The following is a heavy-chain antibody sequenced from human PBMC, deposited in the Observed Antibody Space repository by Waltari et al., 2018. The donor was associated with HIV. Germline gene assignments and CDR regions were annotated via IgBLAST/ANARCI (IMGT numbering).Heavy chain of an antibody. CDR3: ARASHYFEFSTFDGDYYFDL. Sequence: VQLVESGGGSIKSGGSLRLSCAASGFSVSNHWMEWVRQGAGKGLGWLGRIKSDGGTRADADAVKGRFVISRDNARNTVYLQVNSLRVEDTAVYYCARASHYFEFSTFDGDYYFDLWGRGTRVAVSS. V-gene: IGHV3-74*03. D-gene: IGHD3-9*01. J-gene: IGHJ4*02. CDR2: IKSDGGTR. CDR1: GFSVSNHW.